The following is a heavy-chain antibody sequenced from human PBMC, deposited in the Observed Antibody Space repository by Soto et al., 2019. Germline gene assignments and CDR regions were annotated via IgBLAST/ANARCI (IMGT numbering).Heavy chain of an antibody. CDR3: AGSRATGYSSSWYYFDY. D-gene: IGHD6-13*01. Sequence: SETLSLTCTVCGGSISSYYWSWIRQPPGKGLEWIGYIYYSGSTNYNPSLKSRVTISVDTSKNQFSLKLSSVTAADTAVYYCAGSRATGYSSSWYYFDYWGQGTLVTVSS. J-gene: IGHJ4*02. CDR1: GGSISSYY. V-gene: IGHV4-59*01. CDR2: IYYSGST.